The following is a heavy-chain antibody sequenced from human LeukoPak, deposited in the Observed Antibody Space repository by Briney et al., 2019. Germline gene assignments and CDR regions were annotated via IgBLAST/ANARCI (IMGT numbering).Heavy chain of an antibody. CDR1: GGSISSSSYY. CDR2: IYYSGST. CDR3: ARDSANYGFDY. D-gene: IGHD4-17*01. J-gene: IGHJ4*02. Sequence: SETLSLTCTVPGGSISSSSYYWGWIRQPPGKGLEWIGSIYYSGSTYYNPSLKSRVTISVDTSKNQFSLKLSPVTAADTAVYYCARDSANYGFDYWGQGTLVTVSS. V-gene: IGHV4-39*07.